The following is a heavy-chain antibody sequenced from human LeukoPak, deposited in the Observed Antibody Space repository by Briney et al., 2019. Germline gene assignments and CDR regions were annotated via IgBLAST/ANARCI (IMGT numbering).Heavy chain of an antibody. CDR2: ISAYNDNT. CDR1: GYTFTNYA. CDR3: ATTAIFRHMDV. D-gene: IGHD3-9*01. V-gene: IGHV1-18*01. Sequence: ASVKVSCKAPGYTFTNYAISWVRQAPGQGLEWMGWISAYNDNTNYAQKFQGRVTMTTDTSTSTAYMELRSLRSEDTAVYYCATTAIFRHMDVWGKGTTVTVSS. J-gene: IGHJ6*03.